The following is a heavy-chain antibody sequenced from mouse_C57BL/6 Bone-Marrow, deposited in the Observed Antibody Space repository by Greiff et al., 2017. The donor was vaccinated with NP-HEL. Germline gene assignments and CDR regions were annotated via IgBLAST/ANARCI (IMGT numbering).Heavy chain of an antibody. CDR1: GFSLTSYA. CDR3: ARLSYYAYFVY. J-gene: IGHJ2*01. D-gene: IGHD1-1*02. CDR2: LWTGGGT. Sequence: VQGVESGPGLVAPSQSLSITCTVSGFSLTSYAISWVRQPPGKGLEWLGILWTGGGTNYNSALKSRLSISKDNSKSQVFLKMNSLQTDDTARDDCARLSYYAYFVYWGQGTTPTVSS. V-gene: IGHV2-9-1*01.